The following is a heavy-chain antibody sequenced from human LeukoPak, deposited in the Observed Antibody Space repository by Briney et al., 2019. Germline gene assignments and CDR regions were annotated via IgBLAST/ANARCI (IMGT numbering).Heavy chain of an antibody. CDR3: ARDYYDSRAQGKASGY. D-gene: IGHD3-22*01. CDR2: ISSSSSYI. Sequence: GGSLRLSCAASGFTFSSYSMNWVRQAPGKVLEWVSSISSSSSYIYYADSVKGRFTISRDNAKNSLYLQMNSLRAEDTAVYYCARDYYDSRAQGKASGYWGQGTLVTVSS. CDR1: GFTFSSYS. V-gene: IGHV3-21*01. J-gene: IGHJ4*02.